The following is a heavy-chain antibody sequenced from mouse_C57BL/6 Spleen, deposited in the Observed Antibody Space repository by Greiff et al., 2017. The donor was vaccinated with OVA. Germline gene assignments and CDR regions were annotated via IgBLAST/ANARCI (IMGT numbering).Heavy chain of an antibody. J-gene: IGHJ2*01. Sequence: EVNLVESGGGLVKPGGSLKLSCAASGFTFSDYGMHWVRQAPEKGLEWVAYISSGSSTIYYADTVKGRFTISRDNAKNTLFLQMTSLRSEDTAMYYCARMIKYYFDYWGQGTTLTVSS. CDR2: ISSGSSTI. CDR1: GFTFSDYG. CDR3: ARMIKYYFDY. D-gene: IGHD2-4*01. V-gene: IGHV5-17*01.